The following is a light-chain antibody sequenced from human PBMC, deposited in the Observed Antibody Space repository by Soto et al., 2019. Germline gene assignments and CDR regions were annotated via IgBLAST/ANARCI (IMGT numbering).Light chain of an antibody. CDR1: QSVSSSY. CDR2: GAS. CDR3: QQYGSSSIT. J-gene: IGKJ5*01. Sequence: LRQFSANLYFSAEEKGSVACRASQSVSSSYLAWYQQKPGQAPRLLIYGASSRATGIPDRFSGSGSGTDFTRTISRLEPEDFAVYYCQQYGSSSITFGQGTRLEIK. V-gene: IGKV3-20*01.